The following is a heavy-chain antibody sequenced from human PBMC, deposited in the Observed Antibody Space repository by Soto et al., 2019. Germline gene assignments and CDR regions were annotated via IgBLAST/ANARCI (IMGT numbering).Heavy chain of an antibody. Sequence: GGSLRLSCAASGFTFSSYAMSWVRQAPGKGLEWVSSISGSGGSTYYADSVKGRFTISRDNSKNTLYLQMNSLRAEDMAVYYCAKDRRSTTVTTPIDYWGQVTLVTVSS. J-gene: IGHJ4*02. CDR3: AKDRRSTTVTTPIDY. V-gene: IGHV3-23*01. CDR1: GFTFSSYA. CDR2: ISGSGGST. D-gene: IGHD4-17*01.